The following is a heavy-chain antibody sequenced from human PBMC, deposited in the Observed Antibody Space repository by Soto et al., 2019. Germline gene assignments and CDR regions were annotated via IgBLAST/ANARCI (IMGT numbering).Heavy chain of an antibody. Sequence: SETLSLTCVVSGYSFNSVHFWGWIRQPPGKGLQWIGSLSQNGGTYRNPSLRSRVTLSVDTSKNQFSLKLTSVTAADAAVYYGAAATLPGARFYGMDVCGQVSTVTVSS. V-gene: IGHV4-38-2*01. D-gene: IGHD2-2*01. CDR2: LSQNGGT. J-gene: IGHJ6*02. CDR1: GYSFNSVHF. CDR3: AAATLPGARFYGMDV.